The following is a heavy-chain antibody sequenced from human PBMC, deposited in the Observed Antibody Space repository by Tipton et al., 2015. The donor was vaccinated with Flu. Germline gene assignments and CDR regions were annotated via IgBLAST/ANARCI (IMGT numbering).Heavy chain of an antibody. CDR1: GDSIGSRYY. J-gene: IGHJ6*02. V-gene: IGHV4-38-2*02. CDR2: IHQTGNT. D-gene: IGHD6-19*01. Sequence: TLSLTCSVSGDSIGSRYYWGWIRQPPGKGLEWIGNIHQTGNTYYNPSLKSRVTISVARSKNQFSLRLTSVTAEDTAVYYCAREVPTDYRSGWNSYGMDVWGQGTTVTVSS. CDR3: AREVPTDYRSGWNSYGMDV.